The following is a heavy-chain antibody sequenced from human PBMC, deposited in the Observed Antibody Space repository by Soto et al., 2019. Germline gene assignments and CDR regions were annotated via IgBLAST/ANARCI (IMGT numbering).Heavy chain of an antibody. CDR2: ISARGGST. Sequence: QSGGSLRLSCVASGFEFSSYAMTWVRQAPGQGLEWVSGISARGGSTYYAESVKGRFTISRDNSKNTLYLQMDSLTAEDTAVYYCAKTTPIVGGTSYYYYGMDVWGQGTTVTVSS. V-gene: IGHV3-23*01. D-gene: IGHD1-26*01. CDR3: AKTTPIVGGTSYYYYGMDV. CDR1: GFEFSSYA. J-gene: IGHJ6*02.